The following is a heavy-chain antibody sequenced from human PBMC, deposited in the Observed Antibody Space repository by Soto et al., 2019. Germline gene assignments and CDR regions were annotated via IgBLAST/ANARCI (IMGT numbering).Heavy chain of an antibody. Sequence: GGSLRLSCAASGFTFSSYAMSWVRQAPGKGLEWVSAISGSGGSTYYADSVKGRFTISRDNSKNTLYLQMNSLRAEDTAVYYCAKDRGGYCSSTSCYPNCMDVWGQGTPVTVSS. CDR2: ISGSGGST. CDR3: AKDRGGYCSSTSCYPNCMDV. V-gene: IGHV3-23*01. D-gene: IGHD2-2*01. CDR1: GFTFSSYA. J-gene: IGHJ6*02.